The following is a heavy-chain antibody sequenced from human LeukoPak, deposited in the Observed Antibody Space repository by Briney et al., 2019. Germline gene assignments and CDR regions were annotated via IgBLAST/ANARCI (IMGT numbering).Heavy chain of an antibody. J-gene: IGHJ4*02. Sequence: PGGSLRLSCAASGFTFSSYGMHWVRQAPGKGLEWVAFIRYDGSNKYYADSVKGRFTISRDNSKNTLYLQMNSLRAEDTAVYYCAKGASLLWFGELFMLDYWGQGTLVTVPS. CDR3: AKGASLLWFGELFMLDY. V-gene: IGHV3-30*02. CDR2: IRYDGSNK. D-gene: IGHD3-10*01. CDR1: GFTFSSYG.